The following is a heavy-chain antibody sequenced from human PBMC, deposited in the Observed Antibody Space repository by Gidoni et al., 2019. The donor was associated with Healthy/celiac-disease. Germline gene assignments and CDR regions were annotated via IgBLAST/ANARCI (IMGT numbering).Heavy chain of an antibody. CDR3: ARDIYGDYVRYYYYYGMDV. J-gene: IGHJ6*02. D-gene: IGHD4-17*01. CDR2: INPNSGGT. Sequence: QVQLVQSGAEVKKPGASVKVSCKASGYTFTGYYMPWVRQAPGQGLEWMGWINPNSGGTNYAQKFQGRVTMTRDTSISTAYMELSRLRSDDTAVYYCARDIYGDYVRYYYYYGMDVWGQGTTVTVSS. CDR1: GYTFTGYY. V-gene: IGHV1-2*02.